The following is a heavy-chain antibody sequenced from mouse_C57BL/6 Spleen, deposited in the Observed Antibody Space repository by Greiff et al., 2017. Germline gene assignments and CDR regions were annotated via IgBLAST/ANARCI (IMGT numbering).Heavy chain of an antibody. J-gene: IGHJ2*01. Sequence: QVQLQQSGAELVKPGASVKMSCKASGYTFTSYWITWVKQRPGQGLEWIGDIYPGSGSTNYNEKFKSKTTLTVDTSSSTAYMQLSSLTSEDSAVYYCARDGLYFDYWGQGTTLTVSS. V-gene: IGHV1-55*01. D-gene: IGHD1-2*01. CDR3: ARDGLYFDY. CDR1: GYTFTSYW. CDR2: IYPGSGST.